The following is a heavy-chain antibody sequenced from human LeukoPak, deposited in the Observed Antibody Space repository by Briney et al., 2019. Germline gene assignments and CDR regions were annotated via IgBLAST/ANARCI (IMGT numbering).Heavy chain of an antibody. J-gene: IGHJ6*03. Sequence: LETLSLTCTVSGGSIGNYYWSWIRQPAGKGLEWIGRIYISGSTNYNPSLKSRVTMSVDTYKNQFSLKLGSVTAADTAVYYCARGGYEYYYMDVWGKGTTVTVSS. V-gene: IGHV4-4*07. D-gene: IGHD3-16*01. CDR3: ARGGYEYYYMDV. CDR1: GGSIGNYY. CDR2: IYISGST.